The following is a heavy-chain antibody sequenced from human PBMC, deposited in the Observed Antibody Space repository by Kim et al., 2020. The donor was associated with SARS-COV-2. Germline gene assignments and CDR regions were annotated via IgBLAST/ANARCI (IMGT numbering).Heavy chain of an antibody. Sequence: GGSLRLSCAASGFTFSSYWMSWVRQAPGKGLEGVANIKQDGSEKYYVDSVKGRFTISRDNAKNSLYLQMNSLRAEDTAVYYCARDTPRGSYYERHYYYGMDVWGQGTTVTVSS. CDR2: IKQDGSEK. J-gene: IGHJ6*02. V-gene: IGHV3-7*01. CDR3: ARDTPRGSYYERHYYYGMDV. CDR1: GFTFSSYW. D-gene: IGHD1-26*01.